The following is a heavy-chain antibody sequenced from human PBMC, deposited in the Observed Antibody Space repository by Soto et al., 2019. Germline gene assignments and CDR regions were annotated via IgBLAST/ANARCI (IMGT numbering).Heavy chain of an antibody. J-gene: IGHJ6*02. CDR3: ATDLGCMDV. CDR2: ISYDGSNK. CDR1: GFTFSSYA. V-gene: IGHV3-30-3*01. Sequence: PAGYLRLSCAASGFTFSSYAMHWVRQAPGKGLEWVAVISYDGSNKYYADSVKGRFTISRDNSKNTLYLQMNSLRAEDTAVYYCATDLGCMDVWGQGTTVSVSS.